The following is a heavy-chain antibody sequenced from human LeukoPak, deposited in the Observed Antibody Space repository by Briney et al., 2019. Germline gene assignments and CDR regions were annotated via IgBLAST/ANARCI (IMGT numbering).Heavy chain of an antibody. V-gene: IGHV4-39*02. D-gene: IGHD3-10*01. Sequence: SETLSLTCTVSGGSISSISYYWGWIRQPPGKGLEWIGIISSTGNTYYSPSLKSRLAISVDTSKNHFSLKLTSVTAADTAVYYCATISYGSDGMDVWGQGTTVIVSS. J-gene: IGHJ6*02. CDR2: ISSTGNT. CDR1: GGSISSISYY. CDR3: ATISYGSDGMDV.